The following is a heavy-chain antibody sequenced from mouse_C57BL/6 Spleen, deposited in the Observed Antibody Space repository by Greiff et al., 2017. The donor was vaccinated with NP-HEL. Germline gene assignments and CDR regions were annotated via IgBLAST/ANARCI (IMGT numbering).Heavy chain of an antibody. Sequence: EVQLQESGPGMVKPSQSLSLTCTVTGYSITSGYDWHWIRHFPGNKLEWMGYISYSGSTNYNPSLKSRISITHDTSKNHFFLKLNSVTTEDTATYYCARGIKVDYAMDYWGQGTSVTVSS. J-gene: IGHJ4*01. CDR2: ISYSGST. D-gene: IGHD1-1*01. CDR3: ARGIKVDYAMDY. V-gene: IGHV3-1*01. CDR1: GYSITSGYD.